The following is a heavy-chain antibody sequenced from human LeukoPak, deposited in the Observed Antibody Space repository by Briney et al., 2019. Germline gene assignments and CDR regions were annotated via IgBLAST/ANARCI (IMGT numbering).Heavy chain of an antibody. Sequence: SETLSLTCTVSGGSISSYYWSWIRQPPGKGLEWIGYIYYSGSTNYNPSLKSRVTISVDTSKNQFSLKLSSVTAADTAVYYCASASGSGSYWGYYYYYYMDVWGKGTTVTISS. CDR3: ASASGSGSYWGYYYYYYMDV. J-gene: IGHJ6*03. CDR1: GGSISSYY. V-gene: IGHV4-59*01. CDR2: IYYSGST. D-gene: IGHD3-10*01.